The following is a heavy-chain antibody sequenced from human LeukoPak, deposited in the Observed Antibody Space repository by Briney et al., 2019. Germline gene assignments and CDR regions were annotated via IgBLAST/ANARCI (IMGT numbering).Heavy chain of an antibody. CDR2: INHSGNT. J-gene: IGHJ3*02. CDR3: ASPYYYYDSSGYSHAFDI. Sequence: PSETLSLTCTVSGGSISSDNYYWGWIRQPPWKGLEWIGEINHSGNTNYNPSLKSRVTISVDTSKNQFSLKLSSVTAADTAVYYCASPYYYYDSSGYSHAFDIWGQGTMVTVSS. D-gene: IGHD3-22*01. CDR1: GGSISSDNYY. V-gene: IGHV4-39*07.